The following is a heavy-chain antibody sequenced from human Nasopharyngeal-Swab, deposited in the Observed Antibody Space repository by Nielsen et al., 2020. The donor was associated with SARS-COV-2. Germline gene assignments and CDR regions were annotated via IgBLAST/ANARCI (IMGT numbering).Heavy chain of an antibody. Sequence: GESLKISCQGSGYSFTSYWISWVRQMPGKGLEWMGRIDPGDSYTNYSPSFQGHVTISADKSISTAYLQWSSLKASDTAMYYCARQIRFLEWLPHYYYYMDVWGQGTTVTVSS. D-gene: IGHD3-3*01. V-gene: IGHV5-10-1*01. J-gene: IGHJ6*03. CDR3: ARQIRFLEWLPHYYYYMDV. CDR2: IDPGDSYT. CDR1: GYSFTSYW.